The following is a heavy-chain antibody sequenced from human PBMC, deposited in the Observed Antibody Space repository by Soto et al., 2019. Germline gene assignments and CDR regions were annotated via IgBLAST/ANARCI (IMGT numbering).Heavy chain of an antibody. V-gene: IGHV1-18*01. D-gene: IGHD5-18*01. CDR1: GYTFTSYG. Sequence: QVQLVQSGAEVKKPGASVKVSCKASGYTFTSYGISWVRQAPGQGLEWMGWISAYNGNTNYAQKLQGRATMTTYNATSPAYMELSRLRCDDTGVYYCARVSWFGPRRGYSYVSIDPWGQGTLVTVSS. CDR3: ARVSWFGPRRGYSYVSIDP. CDR2: ISAYNGNT. J-gene: IGHJ5*02.